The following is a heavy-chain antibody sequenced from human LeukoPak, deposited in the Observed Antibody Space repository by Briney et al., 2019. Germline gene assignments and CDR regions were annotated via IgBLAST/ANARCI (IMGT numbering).Heavy chain of an antibody. V-gene: IGHV3-23*01. CDR2: ISGSGGST. J-gene: IGHJ6*02. CDR3: ARDQGKGYYYYGMDV. Sequence: GGSLRLSCAASGFTFSSYAMSWVRQAPGKGLEWVSAISGSGGSTYYADSVKGRFTISRDNSKNTLYLQVNSLRAEDTAVYYCARDQGKGYYYYGMDVWGQGTTVTVSS. CDR1: GFTFSSYA.